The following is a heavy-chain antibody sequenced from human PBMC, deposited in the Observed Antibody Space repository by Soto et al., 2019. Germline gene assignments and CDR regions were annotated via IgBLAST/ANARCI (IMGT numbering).Heavy chain of an antibody. CDR3: AREVVVTRIFDY. CDR2: IYHSGST. D-gene: IGHD2-15*01. Sequence: SETLCVTCAVSGYSIRRGYYWGWIRQPPGKGLEWIGSIYHSGSTYYNPSLKSRVTISVDTSKNQFSLKLSSVTAADTAVDYCAREVVVTRIFDYWRQGSMVSV. V-gene: IGHV4-38-2*02. J-gene: IGHJ4*02. CDR1: GYSIRRGYY.